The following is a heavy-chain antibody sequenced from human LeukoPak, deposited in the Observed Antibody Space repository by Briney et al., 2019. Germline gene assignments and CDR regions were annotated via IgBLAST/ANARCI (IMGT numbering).Heavy chain of an antibody. J-gene: IGHJ4*02. D-gene: IGHD2-21*02. V-gene: IGHV4-34*01. Sequence: SETLSLTCAVYGGSFSGYYWSWIRQPPGKGLEWIGEINHSGSTNYNPPLKSRVTISVDTSKNQFSLKLSSVTAADTAVYYCARGGVVTAIPHWGQGTLVTVSS. CDR1: GGSFSGYY. CDR3: ARGGVVTAIPH. CDR2: INHSGST.